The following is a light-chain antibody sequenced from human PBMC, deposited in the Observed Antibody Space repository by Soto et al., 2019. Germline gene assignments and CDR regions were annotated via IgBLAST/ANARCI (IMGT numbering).Light chain of an antibody. V-gene: IGKV3-15*01. CDR1: QSVSIL. CDR3: QQYKNWPRT. Sequence: DIEMTQSPATLSVSLGDRATLPCRASQSVSILLDWYQQKPGQAPRLLIYGATSRATGIPARFSGCGSGTEFTLTISRLQPEDFAVYYCQQYKNWPRTFGQGTKVDIK. CDR2: GAT. J-gene: IGKJ1*01.